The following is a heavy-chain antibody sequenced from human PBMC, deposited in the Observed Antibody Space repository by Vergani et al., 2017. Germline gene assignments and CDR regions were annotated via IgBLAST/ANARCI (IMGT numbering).Heavy chain of an antibody. Sequence: VQLVQSGAEVKKPGASVKVSCTVSGYTLTELSMHWVRQAPGKGLEWMGRIDPSDSYTNYSPSFHGHVTISADKSITTAYLQWSSLKASDTAMYYCARDCGSSSKRDYNWFDPWGQGTLVTVSS. CDR3: ARDCGSSSKRDYNWFDP. J-gene: IGHJ5*02. CDR1: GYTLTELS. V-gene: IGHV5-10-1*01. CDR2: IDPSDSYT. D-gene: IGHD6-6*01.